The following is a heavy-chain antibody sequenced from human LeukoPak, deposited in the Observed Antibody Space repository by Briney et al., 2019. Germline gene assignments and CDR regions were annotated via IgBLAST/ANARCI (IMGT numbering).Heavy chain of an antibody. CDR1: GGSISSSSYY. Sequence: SETLSPTCTVSGGSISSSSYYWGWIRQPPGKGLEWIGSIYYSGSTYYNPSLKSRVTISADTSKNQFSLKLSSVTAADTAVYYCARESDYQLPTRGVNWFDPWGQGTLVTVSS. J-gene: IGHJ5*02. V-gene: IGHV4-39*07. CDR3: ARESDYQLPTRGVNWFDP. D-gene: IGHD2-2*01. CDR2: IYYSGST.